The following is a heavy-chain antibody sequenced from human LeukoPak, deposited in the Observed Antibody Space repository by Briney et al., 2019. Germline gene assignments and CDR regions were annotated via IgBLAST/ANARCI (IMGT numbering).Heavy chain of an antibody. J-gene: IGHJ4*02. Sequence: ASVKLSCKASGYTFTGYYVHWVRQAPGQGLEWMGWINPNSGGTNYAQKFQGRVTMTRDTSISTAYMELSRLRSDDTAVYSCARIRRTYGDYNFDYWGQGTLVTVSS. CDR3: ARIRRTYGDYNFDY. V-gene: IGHV1-2*02. D-gene: IGHD4-17*01. CDR2: INPNSGGT. CDR1: GYTFTGYY.